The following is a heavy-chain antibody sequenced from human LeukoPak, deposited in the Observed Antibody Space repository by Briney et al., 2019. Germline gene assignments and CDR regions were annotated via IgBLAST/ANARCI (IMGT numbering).Heavy chain of an antibody. Sequence: ASVKVSCKASGYTFTSYGMSWVRQAPGRGLEWMGWISAYNGNTNYAQKLQGRVTMTTDTSTSTAYMELRSLRSDDTAVYYCARDRPYMVRGVMRMDVWGQGTTVTVSS. J-gene: IGHJ6*02. V-gene: IGHV1-18*01. CDR2: ISAYNGNT. D-gene: IGHD3-10*01. CDR1: GYTFTSYG. CDR3: ARDRPYMVRGVMRMDV.